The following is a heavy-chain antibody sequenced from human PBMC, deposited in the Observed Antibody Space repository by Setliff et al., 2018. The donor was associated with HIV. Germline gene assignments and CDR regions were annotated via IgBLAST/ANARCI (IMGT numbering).Heavy chain of an antibody. CDR2: IWYDGSNK. D-gene: IGHD2-15*01. V-gene: IGHV3-33*01. CDR3: ARGGKWDCSGSSAFDI. Sequence: GGSLRLSCAASGFTFSDYGMDWVRQAPGKGLGWVAVIWYDGSNKYYADSVKGRFTISRDNSKNTLYLQMNSLRAEDTAVYYCARGGKWDCSGSSAFDIWGQGKMVTVSS. CDR1: GFTFSDYG. J-gene: IGHJ3*02.